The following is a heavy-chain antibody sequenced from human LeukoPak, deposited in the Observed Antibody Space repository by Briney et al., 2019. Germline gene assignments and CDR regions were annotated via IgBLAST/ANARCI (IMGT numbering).Heavy chain of an antibody. CDR1: GDSITTNH. CDR2: IRFNGNT. D-gene: IGHD5-18*01. Sequence: PSETLSLTCTVSGDSITTNHWSWIRQPAGKGLEWISRIRFNGNTDYNPSLKSRLTTSIDTPRNQFSLKLHSVTAADTAVYYCARGVRGYSYGYFDYWGQGTLVTVSS. V-gene: IGHV4-4*07. CDR3: ARGVRGYSYGYFDY. J-gene: IGHJ4*02.